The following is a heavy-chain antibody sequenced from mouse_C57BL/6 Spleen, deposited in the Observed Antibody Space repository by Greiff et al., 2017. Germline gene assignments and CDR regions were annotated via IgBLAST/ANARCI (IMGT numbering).Heavy chain of an antibody. CDR1: GFSLTSYA. CDR3: ARNGGSSGYLFDY. Sequence: QVQLQQSGPGLVAPSQSLSITCTVSGFSLTSYAISWVRQPPGKGLEWLGVRWTGGGTNYNSALKSRLSISKDNSKSQVFLKMNSLQTDDTARYYCARNGGSSGYLFDYWGQGTTLTVSS. V-gene: IGHV2-9-1*01. D-gene: IGHD3-2*02. CDR2: RWTGGGT. J-gene: IGHJ2*01.